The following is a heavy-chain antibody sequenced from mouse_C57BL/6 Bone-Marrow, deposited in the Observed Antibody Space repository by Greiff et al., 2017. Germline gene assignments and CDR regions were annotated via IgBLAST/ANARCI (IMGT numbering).Heavy chain of an antibody. CDR3: SSCDGNYFDF. Sequence: LVESGAELVRPGASVKLSCTASGFNIKDDYIHWVKQRPEQGLEWIGWIDPEIGDTEYASKFPGKATITSDTSSNTAYLQHSSLTSEDTAVYYCSSCDGNYFDFWGQGTPLTGAS. J-gene: IGHJ2*01. D-gene: IGHD2-3*01. CDR2: IDPEIGDT. V-gene: IGHV14-4*01. CDR1: GFNIKDDY.